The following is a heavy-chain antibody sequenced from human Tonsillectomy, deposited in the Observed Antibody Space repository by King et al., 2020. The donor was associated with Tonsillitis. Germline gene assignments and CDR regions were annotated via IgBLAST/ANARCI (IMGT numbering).Heavy chain of an antibody. J-gene: IGHJ4*02. Sequence: VQLVESGGGLVQPGGSLRLSCAASGFTFNNYAMSWVRQAPGKGLEWVSGISGSGYDIYYADSVKGRFTISRDNSKNTVYLQMHSLRAEDTAVYYCAKSSGRLSILGIVIMQFDYWGQGTLVTVSS. CDR2: ISGSGYDI. CDR3: AKSSGRLSILGIVIMQFDY. V-gene: IGHV3-23*04. D-gene: IGHD3-3*01. CDR1: GFTFNNYA.